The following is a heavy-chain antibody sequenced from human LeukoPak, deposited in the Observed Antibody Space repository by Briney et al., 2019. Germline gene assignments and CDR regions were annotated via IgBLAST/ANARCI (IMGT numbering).Heavy chain of an antibody. CDR2: ISSSSSTI. Sequence: PGGSLRLSCAASGFTFSSYEMNWVRQAPGKGLEWVSYISSSSSTIYYADSVKGRFTISRDNAKNSLYLQMNSLRAEDTAVYYCARGRVATVSAKGFDYWGQGTLVTVSS. CDR3: ARGRVATVSAKGFDY. V-gene: IGHV3-48*01. D-gene: IGHD5-12*01. J-gene: IGHJ4*02. CDR1: GFTFSSYE.